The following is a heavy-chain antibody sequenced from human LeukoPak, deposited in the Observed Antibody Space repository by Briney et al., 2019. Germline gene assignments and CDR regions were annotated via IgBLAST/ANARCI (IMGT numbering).Heavy chain of an antibody. CDR2: ISSNGGST. D-gene: IGHD6-6*01. V-gene: IGHV3-64*01. CDR3: ARAQVVGDFDY. CDR1: GFTFSSYA. J-gene: IGHJ4*02. Sequence: PGGSLRLSCAASGFTFSSYAMHWVRQAPGKGLEYVSAISSNGGSTYYANSVKGRFTISRGNSKNTLYLQMGSLRAEDMAVYYCARAQVVGDFDYWGQGTLVTVSS.